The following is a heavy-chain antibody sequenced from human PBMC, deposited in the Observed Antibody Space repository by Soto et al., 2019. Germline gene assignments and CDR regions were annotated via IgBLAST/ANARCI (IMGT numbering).Heavy chain of an antibody. CDR1: GASISSLDW. J-gene: IGHJ4*02. Sequence: QVQLQESGPGLVKPSGTLSLTCAVSGASISSLDWWTWVRQPPGKGLEWIGEISPGGGTNYDPSLKSRVTISLDKSENQFSLKLNSVTAADTALYYCAGSSYNKKGLDYWGQGTLVTVSS. CDR3: AGSSYNKKGLDY. V-gene: IGHV4-4*02. D-gene: IGHD3-3*01. CDR2: ISPGGGT.